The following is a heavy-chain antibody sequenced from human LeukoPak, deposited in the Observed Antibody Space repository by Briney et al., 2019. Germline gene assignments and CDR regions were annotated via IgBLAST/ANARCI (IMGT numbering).Heavy chain of an antibody. CDR3: AKNVLRFLEWLFDY. V-gene: IGHV3-30*18. D-gene: IGHD3-3*01. CDR2: ISYDGSNK. Sequence: GGSLRLSCAASGFTSSSYGMHWVRQAPGKGLEWVAVISYDGSNKYYADSVKGRFTISRDNSKNTLYLQMNSLRAEDTAVYYCAKNVLRFLEWLFDYWGQGTLVTVSS. CDR1: GFTSSSYG. J-gene: IGHJ4*02.